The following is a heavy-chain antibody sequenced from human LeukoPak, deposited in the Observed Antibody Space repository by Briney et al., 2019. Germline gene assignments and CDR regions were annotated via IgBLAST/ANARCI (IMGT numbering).Heavy chain of an antibody. V-gene: IGHV3-33*01. J-gene: IGHJ4*02. CDR3: ARDLSAAFDF. D-gene: IGHD6-19*01. Sequence: GTSLRLSCAASGFPFSSYGMHWVRQAPGKGLEWVARLVYDARSDYANSVKGRFSISGDDSKNTLFLDMSNPRVEDTALYYCARDLSAAFDFWGQGVLVTVSS. CDR2: LVYDARS. CDR1: GFPFSSYG.